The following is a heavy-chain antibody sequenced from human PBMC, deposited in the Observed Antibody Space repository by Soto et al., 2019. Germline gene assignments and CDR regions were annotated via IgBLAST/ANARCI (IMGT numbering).Heavy chain of an antibody. D-gene: IGHD6-19*01. CDR3: AGVGSIAVAGGFYY. Sequence: SETLSLTCTVSGGSISSGGYYWSWIRQHPGKGLEWIGYIYYSGSTYYNPSLKSRVTISVDTSKNQFSLKLSSVTAADTAVYYCAGVGSIAVAGGFYYWGQGTLVTVSS. V-gene: IGHV4-31*03. J-gene: IGHJ4*02. CDR1: GGSISSGGYY. CDR2: IYYSGST.